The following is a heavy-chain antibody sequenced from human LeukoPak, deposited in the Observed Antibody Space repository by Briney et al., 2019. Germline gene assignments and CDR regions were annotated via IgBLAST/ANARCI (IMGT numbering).Heavy chain of an antibody. CDR2: ISWDGGST. CDR3: AKADYYGSVRFDL. CDR1: GFTFDDYT. D-gene: IGHD3-10*01. J-gene: IGHJ2*01. Sequence: GGSLRLSCAASGFTFDDYTMHWVRQAPGKGLEWVSLISWDGGSTYYADSVKGRFTISRDNSKNSLYLQMNSLRAEDTALYYCAKADYYGSVRFDLWGRGTLVPVSS. V-gene: IGHV3-43*01.